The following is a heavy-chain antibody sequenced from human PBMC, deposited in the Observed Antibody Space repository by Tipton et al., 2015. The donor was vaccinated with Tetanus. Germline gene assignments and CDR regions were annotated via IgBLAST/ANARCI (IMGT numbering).Heavy chain of an antibody. CDR3: ARGWGSSWYYFVY. D-gene: IGHD6-13*01. Sequence: TLSLTCTVSGGSMNSYYWSWIRQPPGKGLEWIGYIYYTGSTNYNPSLKSGVTISLDTSKNQFSLKLTSVSAADTAVYYCARGWGSSWYYFVYWGQVILVTVSS. V-gene: IGHV4-59*01. CDR2: IYYTGST. J-gene: IGHJ4*02. CDR1: GGSMNSYY.